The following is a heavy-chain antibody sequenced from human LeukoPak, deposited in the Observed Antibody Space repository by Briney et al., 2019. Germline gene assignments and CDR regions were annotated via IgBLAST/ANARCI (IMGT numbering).Heavy chain of an antibody. V-gene: IGHV4-59*01. Sequence: SETLSLTCTVSGGSISSYYWSWIRQPPGKGLEWIGYFYHSGSTNYNPSLKSRVTISVDTSKNQFSLKLSSVTAADTAVYYCARYYCGGHCYGFDYWGQGTLVTVSS. CDR2: FYHSGST. CDR1: GGSISSYY. CDR3: ARYYCGGHCYGFDY. J-gene: IGHJ4*02. D-gene: IGHD2-21*02.